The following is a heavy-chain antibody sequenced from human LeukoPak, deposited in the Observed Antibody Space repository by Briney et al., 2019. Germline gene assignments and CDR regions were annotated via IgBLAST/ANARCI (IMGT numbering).Heavy chain of an antibody. J-gene: IGHJ4*02. Sequence: ASVKVSCKASGYTFTSYSISWVRQAPGQGLEWMGWISTYNGNTNYAQKLQGRVTMTTDTSTSTAYMELRSLRSDDTAVYYCAREFHPGHTSGWYLHWGQGTLVTVSS. D-gene: IGHD6-19*01. CDR2: ISTYNGNT. V-gene: IGHV1-18*01. CDR1: GYTFTSYS. CDR3: AREFHPGHTSGWYLH.